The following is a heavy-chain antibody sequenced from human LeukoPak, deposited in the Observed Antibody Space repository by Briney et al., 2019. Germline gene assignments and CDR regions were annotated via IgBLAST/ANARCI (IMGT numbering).Heavy chain of an antibody. Sequence: ASVKVSCKASGYTFTGYYIHWVRQAPGQGLEWMGWINPNSGGTDFAQNFQGRVTMTRDTSISTAYMELSSLRSDDTAVYYCARALSRELPPFDYWGLGTLVTVSS. CDR2: INPNSGGT. CDR3: ARALSRELPPFDY. CDR1: GYTFTGYY. V-gene: IGHV1-2*02. D-gene: IGHD1-26*01. J-gene: IGHJ4*02.